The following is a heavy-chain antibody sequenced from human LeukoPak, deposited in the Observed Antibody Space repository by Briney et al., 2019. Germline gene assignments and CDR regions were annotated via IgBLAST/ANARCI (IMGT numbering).Heavy chain of an antibody. CDR2: IKPDGSEK. D-gene: IGHD3-10*01. CDR1: GFTFSSCY. CDR3: VNRGSDY. Sequence: PGGSLRLSCVASGFTFSSCYMRWIRQAPGKGLEWVASIKPDGSEKNYVDSVKGRFTISRDNAQNSVFLQMNSLRGEDTAVYYCVNRGSDYWGQGTLVTVSS. V-gene: IGHV3-7*01. J-gene: IGHJ4*02.